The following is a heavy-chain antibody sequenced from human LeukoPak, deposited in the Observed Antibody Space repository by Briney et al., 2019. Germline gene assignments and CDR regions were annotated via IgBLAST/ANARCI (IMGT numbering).Heavy chain of an antibody. CDR1: GFTFSSYA. Sequence: GGSLRLSCAASGFTFSSYAMSWVRQAPGKGLEWVSAISGSGGSTYYADSVKGRFTIPRDNSKNTLYLQMNSLRAEDTAVYYCAKAPGYSSGWLIWGQGTMVTVSS. D-gene: IGHD6-19*01. J-gene: IGHJ3*02. CDR2: ISGSGGST. CDR3: AKAPGYSSGWLI. V-gene: IGHV3-23*01.